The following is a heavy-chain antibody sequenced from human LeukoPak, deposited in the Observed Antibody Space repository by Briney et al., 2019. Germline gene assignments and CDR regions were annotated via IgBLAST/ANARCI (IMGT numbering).Heavy chain of an antibody. CDR1: GFTFDDYA. V-gene: IGHV3-9*01. J-gene: IGHJ4*02. Sequence: GRSLRLSCAASGFTFDDYAMHWVRQAPGKGLEWVSGISWNSGSIGYADSVKGRFTISRDNAKNSLYLQMNSQRAEDTALYYCAKGRDYVDTAPVDYWGQGTLVTVSS. D-gene: IGHD5-18*01. CDR2: ISWNSGSI. CDR3: AKGRDYVDTAPVDY.